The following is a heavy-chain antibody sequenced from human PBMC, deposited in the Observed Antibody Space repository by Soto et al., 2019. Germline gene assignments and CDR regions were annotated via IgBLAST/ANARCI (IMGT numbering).Heavy chain of an antibody. CDR3: ARHGRIMITFGGVH. CDR1: GVSISSSSYY. CDR2: IYYSGST. D-gene: IGHD3-16*01. Sequence: SETLSLTCTVSGVSISSSSYYWGWIRQPPGKGLEWIGSIYYSGSTYYNPSLKSRVTISVDTSKNQFSLKLSSVTAADTAVYYCARHGRIMITFGGVHWGQGTLVTVSS. J-gene: IGHJ4*02. V-gene: IGHV4-39*01.